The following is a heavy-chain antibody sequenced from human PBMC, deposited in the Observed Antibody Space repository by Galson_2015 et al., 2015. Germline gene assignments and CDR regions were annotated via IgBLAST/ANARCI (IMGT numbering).Heavy chain of an antibody. D-gene: IGHD2-8*01. Sequence: SCKASGYTFTSYDINWVRQATGQGLEWMGWMNPNSGNTGYAQKFQGRVTMTRNTSISTAYMELSSLRSEDTAVYYCASSDCTNGVCDPWFDPWGQGTLVTVSS. V-gene: IGHV1-8*01. CDR1: GYTFTSYD. CDR2: MNPNSGNT. CDR3: ASSDCTNGVCDPWFDP. J-gene: IGHJ5*02.